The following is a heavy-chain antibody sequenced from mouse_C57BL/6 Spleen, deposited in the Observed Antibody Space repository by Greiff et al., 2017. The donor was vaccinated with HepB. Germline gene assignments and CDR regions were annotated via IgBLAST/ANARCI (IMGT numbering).Heavy chain of an antibody. CDR2: INPSSGYT. CDR3: AKEKEFFDN. CDR1: GYTFTSYT. Sequence: QVQLQQSGAELARPGASVKMSCKASGYTFTSYTMHWVKQRPGQGLEWIGYINPSSGYTKYNQKFKDKATLTADKSSSTAYMQLSSLTSEDSAVYNCAKEKEFFDNWGQSATLTVSS. V-gene: IGHV1-4*01. J-gene: IGHJ2*01.